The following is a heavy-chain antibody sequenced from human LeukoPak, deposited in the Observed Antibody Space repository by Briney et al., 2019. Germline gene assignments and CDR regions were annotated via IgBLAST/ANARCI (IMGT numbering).Heavy chain of an antibody. CDR1: GFTSSTYW. CDR3: AKGGHYNFDY. D-gene: IGHD4-11*01. CDR2: IKEDGSDK. J-gene: IGHJ4*02. Sequence: PGGSLRLSCAASGFTSSTYWMKWVRQAPGKGLEWVASIKEDGSDKYYVDSVKGRFSISRDNAKNSLYLQMNSLRTEDTAVYYCAKGGHYNFDYWGQGTLVTVSS. V-gene: IGHV3-7*01.